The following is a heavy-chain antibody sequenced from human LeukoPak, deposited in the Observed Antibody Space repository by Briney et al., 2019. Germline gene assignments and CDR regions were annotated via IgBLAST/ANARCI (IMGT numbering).Heavy chain of an antibody. J-gene: IGHJ4*02. CDR2: ISPTGGST. V-gene: IGHV1-46*01. CDR1: GYTFTSNY. CDR3: ARKYYDSSGYYRFDY. Sequence: ASVKVSCKAFGYTFTSNYMHWVRQAPGQGPEWMGVISPTGGSTTYAQKFQGRVTLTRDMSTSTDYLELSSLRSEDTAVYYCARKYYDSSGYYRFDYWGQGTLVTVSS. D-gene: IGHD3-22*01.